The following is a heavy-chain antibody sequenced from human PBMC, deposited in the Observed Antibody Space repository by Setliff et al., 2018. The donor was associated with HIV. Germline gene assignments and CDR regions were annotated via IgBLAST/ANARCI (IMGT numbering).Heavy chain of an antibody. V-gene: IGHV4-4*07. D-gene: IGHD4-17*01. CDR3: VRDDYGYNGKGFDY. CDR1: GGSIRDYY. J-gene: IGHJ4*02. CDR2: MHTSGNT. Sequence: SETLSLTCRVSGGSIRDYYWNWIRQPAGKGLEWIGRMHTSGNTNYNPSLKSRVTMSVDTSKNQFSLRLSSVTAADTAMYYCVRDDYGYNGKGFDYGGPGTLVTVSS.